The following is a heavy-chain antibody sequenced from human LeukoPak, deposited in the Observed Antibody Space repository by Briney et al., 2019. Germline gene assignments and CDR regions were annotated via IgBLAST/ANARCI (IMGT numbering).Heavy chain of an antibody. CDR2: IKSKAVGGTI. CDR3: TTDEDWNYARKDV. V-gene: IGHV3-15*01. D-gene: IGHD1-7*01. Sequence: TGGSLRLSCAASGFIFSNAWMNWVRQAPGKGLEWVGRIKSKAVGGTIDYAAPVKGRFTISRDDSKSTLYLQMNSLKTEDTAVYYCTTDEDWNYARKDVWGQGATVIVSS. J-gene: IGHJ6*02. CDR1: GFIFSNAW.